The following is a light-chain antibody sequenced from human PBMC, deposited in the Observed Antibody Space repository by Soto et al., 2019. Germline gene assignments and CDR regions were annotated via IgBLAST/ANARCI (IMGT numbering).Light chain of an antibody. CDR1: SSDVGGYNY. CDR3: CSYAGSSWV. J-gene: IGLJ3*02. V-gene: IGLV2-11*01. Sequence: QSALTQPRSVFGSPGQSVTISCTGTSSDVGGYNYVSWYQQHPGKAPKLMIYDVSKRPSGVPDRFSGSKSGNTASLTISGLQAEDEADYYCCSYAGSSWVFGGGTKVTVL. CDR2: DVS.